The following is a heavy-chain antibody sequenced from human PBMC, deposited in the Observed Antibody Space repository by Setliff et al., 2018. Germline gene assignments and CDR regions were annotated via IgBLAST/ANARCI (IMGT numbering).Heavy chain of an antibody. CDR1: GGTFSSYA. Sequence: GASVKVSCKASGGTFSSYAISWVRQAPGQGLEWMGGIIPIFGTANYAQKFQGRVTITADESTSTAYMGLSSLRSEDKAVYYCARGYRGYYNFWSGSQGANWFDPWGQGTLVTVSS. CDR3: ARGYRGYYNFWSGSQGANWFDP. D-gene: IGHD3-3*01. J-gene: IGHJ5*02. CDR2: IIPIFGTA. V-gene: IGHV1-69*13.